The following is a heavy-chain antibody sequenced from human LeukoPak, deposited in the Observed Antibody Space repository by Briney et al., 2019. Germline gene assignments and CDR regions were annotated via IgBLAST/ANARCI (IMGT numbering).Heavy chain of an antibody. V-gene: IGHV1-18*01. CDR1: GYTFTSYG. J-gene: IGHJ3*02. Sequence: ASVKVSCKASGYTFTSYGISWVRQAPGQGLEWMGWISAYNGNTNYAQKLQGRVTMTTDTSTSTAYMELRSLRSDDTAVYYWARRSTYYYDSSGYWGYGAFDIWGQGTMVTVSS. CDR3: ARRSTYYYDSSGYWGYGAFDI. D-gene: IGHD3-22*01. CDR2: ISAYNGNT.